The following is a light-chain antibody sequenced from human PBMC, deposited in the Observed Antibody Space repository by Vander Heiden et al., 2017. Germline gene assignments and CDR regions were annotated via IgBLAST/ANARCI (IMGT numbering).Light chain of an antibody. CDR2: EGS. CDR1: SSDVGSYNL. Sequence: QSALTQPAFVSGSPGPSITISCTGTSSDVGSYNLVSWYQQHPGKAPKLMIYEGSKRPSGVSNRFSGSKSGNTASLTISGLQAEDEADYYCCSYAGSSTLNVFGTGTKVTVL. J-gene: IGLJ1*01. CDR3: CSYAGSSTLNV. V-gene: IGLV2-23*01.